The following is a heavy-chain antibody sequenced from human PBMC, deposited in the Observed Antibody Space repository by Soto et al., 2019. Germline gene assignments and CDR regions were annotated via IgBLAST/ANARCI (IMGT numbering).Heavy chain of an antibody. Sequence: QVQLQESGPGLMKPSQTLSLTCTVSCASISSGNYYWSWIRQPPGKGLEWIGYIYSSGTTYYNPSLESRXXXXXXXXXXXXXXXXXXXXXAXTXXXXXXXGGTYLDCWGQATLVTVSS. CDR3: XXGGTYLDC. J-gene: IGHJ4*02. D-gene: IGHD1-26*01. CDR1: CASISSGNYY. CDR2: IYSSGTT. V-gene: IGHV4-30-4*01.